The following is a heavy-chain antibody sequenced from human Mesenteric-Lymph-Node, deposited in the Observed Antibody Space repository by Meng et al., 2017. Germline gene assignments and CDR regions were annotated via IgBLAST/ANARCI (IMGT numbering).Heavy chain of an antibody. V-gene: IGHV1-46*01. CDR1: GYTFTSYY. J-gene: IGHJ4*02. Sequence: ASVKVSCKASGYTFTSYYMHWVRQAPGQGLEWMGIINPSGGSTSYAQKFQGRVTMTRDTSTSTVYMELSSLRSEDTAVYYCARLIPGDHGGWYFDYWGQGTLVTVSS. D-gene: IGHD6-19*01. CDR3: ARLIPGDHGGWYFDY. CDR2: INPSGGST.